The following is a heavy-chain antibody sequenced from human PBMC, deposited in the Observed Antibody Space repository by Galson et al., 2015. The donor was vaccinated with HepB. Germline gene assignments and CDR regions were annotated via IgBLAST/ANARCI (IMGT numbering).Heavy chain of an antibody. CDR1: GYSFTSYW. D-gene: IGHD3-22*01. J-gene: IGHJ4*02. V-gene: IGHV5-51*03. Sequence: QSGAEVKKPGESLRISCKGSGYSFTSYWIGWVRQVPGKGLEWMGLINPVDSDTRYSLSVQGQVTVSADKFINTAYLQWSSLKASDTAMYYCARLEGSGYYNIYWGQGTLVTVSS. CDR3: ARLEGSGYYNIY. CDR2: INPVDSDT.